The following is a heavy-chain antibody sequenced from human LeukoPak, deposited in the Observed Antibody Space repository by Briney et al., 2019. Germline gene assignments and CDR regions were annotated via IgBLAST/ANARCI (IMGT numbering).Heavy chain of an antibody. CDR3: ARDPYCSSTSCYLNWFDP. V-gene: IGHV4-39*07. D-gene: IGHD2-2*01. J-gene: IGHJ5*02. CDR1: GGSISSSSYY. Sequence: SETLSLTCTVSGGSISSSSYYWGWIRQPPGKGLEWIGSIYYSGSTYYNPSLKSRVTISVDTSKNQFSLKLSSVTAADTAVYYCARDPYCSSTSCYLNWFDPWGQGTLVTVSS. CDR2: IYYSGST.